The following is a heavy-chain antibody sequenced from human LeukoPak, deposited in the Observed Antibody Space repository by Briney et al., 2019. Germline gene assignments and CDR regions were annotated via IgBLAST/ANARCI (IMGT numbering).Heavy chain of an antibody. CDR2: IYYSGST. V-gene: IGHV4-59*01. J-gene: IGHJ3*02. Sequence: SETLSLTCTVSGGSISSYYWSWIRQPPGKGLEWIGYIYYSGSTNYNPSLKSRVTISVDTSKNQFSLKLSSVTAADTAVYYCARDRYDAFDIWGQETMVTVSS. CDR1: GGSISSYY. D-gene: IGHD1-1*01. CDR3: ARDRYDAFDI.